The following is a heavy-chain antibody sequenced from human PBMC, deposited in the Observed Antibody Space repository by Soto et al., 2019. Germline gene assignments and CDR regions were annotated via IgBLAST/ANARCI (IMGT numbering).Heavy chain of an antibody. CDR1: GFTVSSSH. CDR3: ARLGPYGSESYSFRYNWFDP. D-gene: IGHD3-10*01. V-gene: IGHV3-53*01. Sequence: PGGSLRLSCTTSGFTVSSSHMTWVRQAPGKGLEWVSVIYSGGSSYYAVSVQGRFTISRDNSKNTVYLQMNSLRGEDTAIFYCARLGPYGSESYSFRYNWFDPWGQGTQVTV. J-gene: IGHJ5*02. CDR2: IYSGGSS.